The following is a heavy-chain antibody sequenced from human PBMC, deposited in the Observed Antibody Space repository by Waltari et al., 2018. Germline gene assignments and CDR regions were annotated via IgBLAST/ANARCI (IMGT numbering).Heavy chain of an antibody. V-gene: IGHV3-74*01. D-gene: IGHD6-13*01. CDR1: GFTFTNYW. Sequence: EVQLVESGGGLVQPGGSLRLSCEASGFTFTNYWIHWVRQAPGKGLEWVSRISRDGYSRNYADSVKGRFTISRDNTNSTVYLQMNSLRAEDTALYYCTRDTAGYDYWGRGTLVTVS. CDR2: ISRDGYSR. CDR3: TRDTAGYDY. J-gene: IGHJ4*02.